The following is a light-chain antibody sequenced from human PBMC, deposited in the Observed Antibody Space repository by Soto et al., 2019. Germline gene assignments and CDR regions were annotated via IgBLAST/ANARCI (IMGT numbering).Light chain of an antibody. Sequence: DIQMTQSPSSLSASVADRVTITCQASQDISNYLKWYQQKTGKAPKLLIYDASNMETGVPSRFSGSGSGTDFTFTISSLQPEDIATYYFQQYDNLPLTFGGGTKVEIK. CDR1: QDISNY. CDR3: QQYDNLPLT. CDR2: DAS. V-gene: IGKV1-33*01. J-gene: IGKJ4*01.